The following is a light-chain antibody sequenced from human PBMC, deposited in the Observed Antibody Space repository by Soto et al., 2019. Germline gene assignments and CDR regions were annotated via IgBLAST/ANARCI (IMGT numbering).Light chain of an antibody. J-gene: IGKJ1*01. V-gene: IGKV3-20*01. CDR3: QQYGSSRKT. Sequence: EIVLTQSPGTLSLSPGERATLSCRATRSVSSYLAWYQQKPGQAPRLLIYGASSRATGIPDRFSGSGSGTDFTLTISRLEPEDFAVYYCQQYGSSRKTFGQGTKVDIK. CDR1: RSVSSY. CDR2: GAS.